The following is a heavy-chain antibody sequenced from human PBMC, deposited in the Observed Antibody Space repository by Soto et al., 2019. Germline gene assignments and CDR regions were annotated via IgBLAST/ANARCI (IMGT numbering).Heavy chain of an antibody. CDR1: GYSLTTYW. Sequence: GEYLKISCKTSGYSLTTYWFAWVRQMPGKGLEWMGIIYLSDSDTIYSPSAQGHFTISADKSIKTAYLQWSSLKASDTAIYYCATTFDYNGYFDPWGQGTQVTVSS. CDR2: IYLSDSDT. CDR3: ATTFDYNGYFDP. J-gene: IGHJ5*02. V-gene: IGHV5-51*01. D-gene: IGHD4-4*01.